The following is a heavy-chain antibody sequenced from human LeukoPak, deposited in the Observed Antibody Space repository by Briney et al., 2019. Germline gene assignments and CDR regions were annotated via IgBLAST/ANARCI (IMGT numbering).Heavy chain of an antibody. D-gene: IGHD3-10*01. V-gene: IGHV3-21*01. J-gene: IGHJ3*02. CDR1: GFTFGTYG. CDR3: ARDVLLWFGADI. CDR2: ISSSSSYI. Sequence: GGSLRLSCAASGFTFGTYGMSWVRQAPGKGLEWVSSISSSSSYIYYADSVKGRFTISRDNAKNSLYLQMNSLRAEDTAVYYCARDVLLWFGADIWGQGTMVTVSS.